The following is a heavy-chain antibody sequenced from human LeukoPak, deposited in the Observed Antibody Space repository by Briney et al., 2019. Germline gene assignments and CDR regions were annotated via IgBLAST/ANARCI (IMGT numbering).Heavy chain of an antibody. D-gene: IGHD5-12*01. J-gene: IGHJ4*02. CDR3: ASLVVATPVGRGY. Sequence: PSQTLSLTCVVSGGSISSGGYSWSWIRQPPGKGLEWIGYIYHSGSTYYNPSLKSRVTISVDRSKNQFSLKLSSVTAADTAVYYCASLVVATPVGRGYWGQGTLVTVSS. V-gene: IGHV4-30-2*01. CDR1: GGSISSGGYS. CDR2: IYHSGST.